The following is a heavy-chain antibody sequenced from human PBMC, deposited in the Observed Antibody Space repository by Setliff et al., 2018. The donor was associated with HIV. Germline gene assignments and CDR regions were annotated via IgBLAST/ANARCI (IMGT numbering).Heavy chain of an antibody. CDR3: ARGASLGRGGYYFDY. J-gene: IGHJ4*02. CDR1: GYTFINYG. V-gene: IGHV1-3*04. CDR2: INTGNGDT. D-gene: IGHD3-3*02. Sequence: ASVKVSCKASGYTFINYGIHWVRQAPGQRPQWMGWINTGNGDTKYSQKFLGRVTITRDTSATTVYMELSSLRSEDTALYYCARGASLGRGGYYFDYWGQGTLVTVSS.